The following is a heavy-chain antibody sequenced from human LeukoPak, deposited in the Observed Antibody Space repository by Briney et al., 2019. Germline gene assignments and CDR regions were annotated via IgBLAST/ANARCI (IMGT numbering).Heavy chain of an antibody. CDR2: IYPGDSDT. Sequence: TGESLKISCKGSGYSFTSYWIGWVRQMPGKGLEWMGIIYPGDSDTRYSPSFQGQVTISADKSISTAYLQWSNLKASDTAMYYCARLIAVAANWFDPWGQGTLVTVSS. CDR1: GYSFTSYW. D-gene: IGHD6-19*01. CDR3: ARLIAVAANWFDP. J-gene: IGHJ5*02. V-gene: IGHV5-51*01.